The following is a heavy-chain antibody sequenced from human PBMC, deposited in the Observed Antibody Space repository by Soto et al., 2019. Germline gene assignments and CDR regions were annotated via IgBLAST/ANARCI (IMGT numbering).Heavy chain of an antibody. D-gene: IGHD3-3*01. J-gene: IGHJ6*02. Sequence: PVEVTCKVSGYTLTEISMNCVRQAHGKGLEWMGGFDPEDGETIYAQKFQGRVTMTEDTSTDTAYMELSSLRSEDTAVYYCATARETQGPYDFWSGYFYGMDVWGQGTTVTVSS. CDR1: GYTLTEIS. CDR2: FDPEDGET. CDR3: ATARETQGPYDFWSGYFYGMDV. V-gene: IGHV1-24*01.